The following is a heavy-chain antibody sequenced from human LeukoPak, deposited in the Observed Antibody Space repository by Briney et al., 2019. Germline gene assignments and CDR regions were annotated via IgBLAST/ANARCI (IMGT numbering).Heavy chain of an antibody. J-gene: IGHJ6*03. CDR3: ARVGGGTTDYYYYMDV. D-gene: IGHD1-7*01. CDR1: GGTFSSYA. Sequence: SVKVSCKASGGTFSSYAISWVRQAPGQGLEWMGGIIPIFGTANYAQKFQGRVTITTDESTSTAYMELSSLRSEDTAVYYCARVGGGTTDYYYYMDVWGKGTTVTVSS. V-gene: IGHV1-69*05. CDR2: IIPIFGTA.